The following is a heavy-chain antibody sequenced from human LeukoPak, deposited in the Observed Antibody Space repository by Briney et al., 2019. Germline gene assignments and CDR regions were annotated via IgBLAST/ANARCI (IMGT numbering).Heavy chain of an antibody. V-gene: IGHV3-48*03. CDR1: GFTFSSYE. J-gene: IGHJ3*02. D-gene: IGHD5-18*01. CDR3: ARDRGTAMVTFGAFDI. CDR2: ISSSGSTI. Sequence: PGGSLRLSCAASGFTFSSYEMNWVRQAPGKGLEWVSYISSSGSTIYYADSVKGRFTISRDNAKNSLYLQMNSLRAEDTAVYYCARDRGTAMVTFGAFDIWGQGTMVTVYS.